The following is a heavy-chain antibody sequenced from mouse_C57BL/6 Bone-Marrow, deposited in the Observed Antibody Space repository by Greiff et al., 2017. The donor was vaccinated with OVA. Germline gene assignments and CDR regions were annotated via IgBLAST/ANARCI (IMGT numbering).Heavy chain of an antibody. CDR3: ARWAQLGNWLAY. CDR2: IHPNSGST. V-gene: IGHV1-64*01. CDR1: GYTFTSYW. J-gene: IGHJ3*01. D-gene: IGHD3-1*01. Sequence: QVQLQQPGAELVKPGASVKLSCKASGYTFTSYWMHWVKQRPGHGLEWIGMIHPNSGSTNYNEKFKSKATLTVDKSSRTAYMQLSSLTSEDSAVDDCARWAQLGNWLAYWGQGTLVTVSA.